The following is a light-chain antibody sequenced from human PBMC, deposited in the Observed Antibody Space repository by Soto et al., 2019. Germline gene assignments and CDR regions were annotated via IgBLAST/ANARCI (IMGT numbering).Light chain of an antibody. CDR1: SSAVGGYNY. V-gene: IGLV2-14*01. Sequence: QSALTQPASVSGSPGQSITISCTGTSSAVGGYNYVSWYQQHPGKAPKLMIYDVSNRPSGVSNRFSGSKSGNTASLTISGLQAEDEADYYCSSYTSSSTLEGVFGGGPKLTVL. CDR2: DVS. CDR3: SSYTSSSTLEGV. J-gene: IGLJ2*01.